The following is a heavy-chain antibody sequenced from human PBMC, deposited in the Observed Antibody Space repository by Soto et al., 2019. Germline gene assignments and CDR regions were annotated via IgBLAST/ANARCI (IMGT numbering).Heavy chain of an antibody. J-gene: IGHJ6*02. Sequence: EVQLVESGGGFVLPGRSLRLSCIASGFTFDDYAMHWVRQAPGKGLEWVSSVDWNSGSVAYADSVKGRFTVSRDNARNSLFLQMKLLRGEDTALYYCVKGRGSFLVHFGLDVWGQGTTVTVSS. CDR3: VKGRGSFLVHFGLDV. D-gene: IGHD1-26*01. CDR1: GFTFDDYA. CDR2: VDWNSGSV. V-gene: IGHV3-9*01.